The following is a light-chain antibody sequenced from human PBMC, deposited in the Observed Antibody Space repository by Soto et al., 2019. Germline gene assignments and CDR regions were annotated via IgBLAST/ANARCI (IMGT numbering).Light chain of an antibody. V-gene: IGKV1-39*01. CDR2: AAS. CDR3: QQSYSTPPLT. CDR1: QSISSY. J-gene: IGKJ4*01. Sequence: DIQMTQSPSSLSASVGDRVTITCRASQSISSYLNWYQQKPGKAPKLLIYAASSLQSGVPSRFSGSGSCTAFTITISSLQPADFATYYCQQSYSTPPLTFGGGTKVEIK.